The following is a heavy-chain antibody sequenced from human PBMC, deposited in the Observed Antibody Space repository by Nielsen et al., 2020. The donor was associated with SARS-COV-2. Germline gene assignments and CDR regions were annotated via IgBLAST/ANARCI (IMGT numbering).Heavy chain of an antibody. V-gene: IGHV3-23*01. CDR2: LIGSGVST. CDR1: GFTFRSYR. CDR3: AKDKYQLLNYGMDV. D-gene: IGHD2-2*01. Sequence: GGSLTLSCAASGFTFRSYRMNWVRHAPGKGLEWVSALIGSGVSTYSADSVKGRFTISRDNSKNTLYLQMNSLRAEDTAVYYCAKDKYQLLNYGMDVWGQGTTVTVSS. J-gene: IGHJ6*02.